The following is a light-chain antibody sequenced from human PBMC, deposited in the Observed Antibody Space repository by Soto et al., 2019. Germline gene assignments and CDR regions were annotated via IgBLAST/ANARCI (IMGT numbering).Light chain of an antibody. Sequence: EIVMTQSPATLSVAPGERATLSCRASQTVGSDVAWYQQRPGQAPRLLIYSASTRVTGIPARFSGSGSGTEFSLTISSLQLEDFAVYYCQQSDSRAPGVPFGGGTKVEMK. J-gene: IGKJ4*01. V-gene: IGKV3-15*01. CDR3: QQSDSRAPGVP. CDR2: SAS. CDR1: QTVGSD.